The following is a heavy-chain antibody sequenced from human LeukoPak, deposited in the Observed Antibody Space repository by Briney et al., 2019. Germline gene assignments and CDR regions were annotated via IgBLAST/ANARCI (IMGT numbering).Heavy chain of an antibody. D-gene: IGHD6-19*01. Sequence: GGSLRLSCAASGFTFSSYAMHWVRQAPGKGLEYVSAISSNGGSTYYANSVKGRFTISRDNSKNTLYLQVGSLRAEDMAVYYCARAHGSGATDITPPHYWGQGTLVTVSS. CDR2: ISSNGGST. CDR3: ARAHGSGATDITPPHY. CDR1: GFTFSSYA. V-gene: IGHV3-64*01. J-gene: IGHJ4*02.